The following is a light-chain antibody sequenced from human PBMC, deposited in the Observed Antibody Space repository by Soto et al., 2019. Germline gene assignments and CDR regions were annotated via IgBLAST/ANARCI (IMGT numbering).Light chain of an antibody. CDR3: QQYYSFPYT. CDR2: GAS. CDR1: RSVNSN. J-gene: IGKJ2*01. V-gene: IGKV3-15*01. Sequence: EIVMTQSPATLPVSPGEGATLSCRASRSVNSNIAWYQQRPGQAPRLLIYGASTRATGIPARFSGSGSGTEFTLTISSLQSEDFATYYCQQYYSFPYTFGQGTKLEIK.